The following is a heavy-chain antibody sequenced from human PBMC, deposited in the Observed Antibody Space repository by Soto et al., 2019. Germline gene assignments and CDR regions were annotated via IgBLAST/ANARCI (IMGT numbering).Heavy chain of an antibody. V-gene: IGHV3-33*01. CDR1: GFTFSSYG. Sequence: QVQLVESGGGVVQPGRSLRLSCAASGFTFSSYGMHWVRQAPGKGLEWVAVIWYDGSNKYYADSVKGRFTISRDNSKNTLYLQMNSLRAEDTAVYYCARDDYSSSTSCYYYYMDVWGKGTTVTVSS. CDR2: IWYDGSNK. CDR3: ARDDYSSSTSCYYYYMDV. D-gene: IGHD2-2*01. J-gene: IGHJ6*03.